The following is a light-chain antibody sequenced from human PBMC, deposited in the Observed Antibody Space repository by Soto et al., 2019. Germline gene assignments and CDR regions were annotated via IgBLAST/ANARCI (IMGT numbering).Light chain of an antibody. CDR1: QSITSTY. CDR3: QHYRGSPGMT. CDR2: DVS. J-gene: IGKJ3*01. V-gene: IGKV3-20*01. Sequence: EIVLTQSPGTLSLSPGERATLSCRASQSITSTYFAWYQQKPGQAPRLLLYDVSNRATGIPDRFSGGGSGTDFTLAICILEPEDFVVYSCQHYRGSPGMTFGPGTKVDIK.